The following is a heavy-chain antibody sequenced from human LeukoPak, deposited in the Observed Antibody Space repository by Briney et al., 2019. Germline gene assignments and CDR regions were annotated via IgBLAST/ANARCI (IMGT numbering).Heavy chain of an antibody. CDR2: ISYDGSNK. CDR3: ARDEPPSIDPEWLLAY. V-gene: IGHV3-30-3*01. Sequence: GRSLRLSCAASGFTFSSYAMHWVRQAPGKGLEWVAVISYDGSNKYYADSVKGRFTISRDNSKNTLNLQMNSLRAEDTAVYYCARDEPPSIDPEWLLAYWGQGTLVTVSS. CDR1: GFTFSSYA. J-gene: IGHJ4*02. D-gene: IGHD3-3*01.